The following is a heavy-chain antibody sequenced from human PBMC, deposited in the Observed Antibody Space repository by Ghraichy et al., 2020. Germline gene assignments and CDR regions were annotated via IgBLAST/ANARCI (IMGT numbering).Heavy chain of an antibody. CDR3: VKDRSVIVVALDY. CDR2: IGGNGGST. CDR1: GFTFSNYA. Sequence: GGSLRLSCAASGFTFSNYAMHWVRQAPGKGLEYVSAIGGNGGSTYYADSVKGRFTISRDNSTNTLYFQMNSLRAEDTAVYYCVKDRSVIVVALDYWGQGTLVTVSS. D-gene: IGHD3-22*01. J-gene: IGHJ4*02. V-gene: IGHV3-64D*06.